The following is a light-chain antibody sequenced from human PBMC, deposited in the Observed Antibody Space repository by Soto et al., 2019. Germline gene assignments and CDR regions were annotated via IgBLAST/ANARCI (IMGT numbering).Light chain of an antibody. J-gene: IGKJ2*01. CDR2: GTS. V-gene: IGKV3-20*01. Sequence: IVLTQSPGTVSLSPGERATLSCRASETIGRAYFAWYQHRPGRTPRLVLSGTSNRAAGIPDRFGGSASGEVFPLTISGVEPEDSAVYYCHQYATSPFTFGQGTKLEIK. CDR3: HQYATSPFT. CDR1: ETIGRAY.